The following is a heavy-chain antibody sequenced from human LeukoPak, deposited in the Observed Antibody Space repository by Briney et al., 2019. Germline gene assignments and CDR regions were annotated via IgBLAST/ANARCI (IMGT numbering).Heavy chain of an antibody. CDR3: ANEIRPNDY. D-gene: IGHD4-17*01. Sequence: GGSLRLSCAASDFDFSSHAMTWVRQAPGKGLEWVSAISISGTKTYYGDSVKGRFIISRDNSKNTLYLQMNSLRVEDTAVYYCANEIRPNDYWGQGTLVTVSS. V-gene: IGHV3-23*01. CDR1: DFDFSSHA. J-gene: IGHJ4*02. CDR2: ISISGTKT.